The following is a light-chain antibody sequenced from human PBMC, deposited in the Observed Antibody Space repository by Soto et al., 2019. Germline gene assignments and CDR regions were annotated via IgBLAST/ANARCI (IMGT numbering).Light chain of an antibody. J-gene: IGKJ2*01. CDR1: QSVSST. CDR3: QQYGPSPMYT. Sequence: EIVMTQSPATLSVSPGGRATLSCRASQSVSSTLAWYQQKPGQAPRLLIYGASTRATGFPARFSGSGSGTEFTLTISSLQSEDFAVYYCQQYGPSPMYTFGQGTNLEIK. V-gene: IGKV3-15*01. CDR2: GAS.